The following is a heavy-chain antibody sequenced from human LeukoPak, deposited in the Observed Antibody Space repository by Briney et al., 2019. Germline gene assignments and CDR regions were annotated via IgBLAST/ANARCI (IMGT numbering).Heavy chain of an antibody. Sequence: SETLSLTCAVYGGSFSGYYWSWIRQPPGKGLEWIGEINHSGSTNYNPSLKSRVTISVDTSKNQFSLKLSSVTAADTAVYYCARGFFLVPAPFVTWFAPGGQEPRVTVP. CDR2: INHSGST. V-gene: IGHV4-34*01. J-gene: IGHJ5*02. CDR3: ARGFFLVPAPFVTWFAP. CDR1: GGSFSGYY. D-gene: IGHD2/OR15-2a*01.